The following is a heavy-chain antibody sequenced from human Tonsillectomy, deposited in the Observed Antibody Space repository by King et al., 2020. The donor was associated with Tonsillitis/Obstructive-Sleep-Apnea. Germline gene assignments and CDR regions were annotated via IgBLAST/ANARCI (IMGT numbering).Heavy chain of an antibody. V-gene: IGHV5-51*03. CDR1: GYSFTIYW. CDR3: AGVDPKYYYDSSGYMSGWFDP. Sequence: VQLVESGAVVKKPGESLKISCKGSGYSFTIYWIGWVRQMPGKGLEWMGIIYPGDSDTRYSPSFQGQVTISADKSISTAYLQWSSLKASDTAMYYCAGVDPKYYYDSSGYMSGWFDPWGQGTLVTVSS. CDR2: IYPGDSDT. D-gene: IGHD3-22*01. J-gene: IGHJ5*02.